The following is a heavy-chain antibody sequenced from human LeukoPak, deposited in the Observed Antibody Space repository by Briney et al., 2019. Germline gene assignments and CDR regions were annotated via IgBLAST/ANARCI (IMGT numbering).Heavy chain of an antibody. CDR3: ARESMYYYGSGSYYKGGYYFDY. CDR2: ISAYNGNT. V-gene: IGHV1-18*04. D-gene: IGHD3-10*01. CDR1: GHTFTSYG. Sequence: PGASVKVSCKASGHTFTSYGISWVRQAPGQGLEWMGWISAYNGNTNYAQKLQGRVTMTTDTSTSTAYMELRSLRSDDTAVYYCARESMYYYGSGSYYKGGYYFDYWGQGTLVTVSS. J-gene: IGHJ4*02.